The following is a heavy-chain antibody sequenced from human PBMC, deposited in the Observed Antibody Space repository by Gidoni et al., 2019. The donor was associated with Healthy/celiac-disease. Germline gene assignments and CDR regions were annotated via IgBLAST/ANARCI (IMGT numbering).Heavy chain of an antibody. Sequence: YNPSLKSRVTISVDPSKNQFSLKLSSVTAADTAVYYCARSGGIAVAHLFDPWGQGTLVTVSS. D-gene: IGHD6-19*01. CDR3: ARSGGIAVAHLFDP. V-gene: IGHV4-34*01. J-gene: IGHJ5*02.